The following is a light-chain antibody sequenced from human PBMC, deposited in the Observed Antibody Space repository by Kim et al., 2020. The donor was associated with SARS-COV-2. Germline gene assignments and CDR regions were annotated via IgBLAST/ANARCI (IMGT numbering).Light chain of an antibody. CDR3: AAWDDSLNGYV. V-gene: IGLV1-44*01. CDR1: RSNIGSNT. Sequence: QSVLTQAPSASGTPGQRVTISCSGSRSNIGSNTINWYQQLPGTAPKLFIYSNNQRPAGVPDRISGSKSGTSASLAISGLQSEDEADYYCAAWDDSLNGYVFGTGTKVTVL. CDR2: SNN. J-gene: IGLJ1*01.